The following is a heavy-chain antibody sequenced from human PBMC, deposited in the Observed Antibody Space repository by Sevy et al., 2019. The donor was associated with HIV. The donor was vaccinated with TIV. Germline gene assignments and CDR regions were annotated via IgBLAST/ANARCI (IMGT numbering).Heavy chain of an antibody. J-gene: IGHJ4*02. V-gene: IGHV3-7*03. CDR3: ARDRRVEYGGSDY. CDR1: GFTFSNHW. CDR2: IKKIGTNK. Sequence: GGSLRLSCAVSGFTFSNHWMTWVRQAPGKGLEWVANIKKIGTNKYYVDSVMGRFSISRDKAKDLLYLQMNSLRVEDTAVYYCARDRRVEYGGSDYWGQGTLVTVSS. D-gene: IGHD3-10*01.